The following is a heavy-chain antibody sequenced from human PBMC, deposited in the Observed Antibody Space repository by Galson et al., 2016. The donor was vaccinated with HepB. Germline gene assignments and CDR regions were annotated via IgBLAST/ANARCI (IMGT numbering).Heavy chain of an antibody. D-gene: IGHD2-15*01. CDR1: GFTFSSYG. J-gene: IGHJ4*02. CDR3: AKASGGGIRWYFDY. Sequence: SLRLSCAASGFTFSSYGMHWVRQAPGKGLEWVAVISYDGSNKYYADSVKGRFTISRDNSKNTLYLQMNSLRGEDTAVYYSAKASGGGIRWYFDYWGPGTLVTVSS. V-gene: IGHV3-30*18. CDR2: ISYDGSNK.